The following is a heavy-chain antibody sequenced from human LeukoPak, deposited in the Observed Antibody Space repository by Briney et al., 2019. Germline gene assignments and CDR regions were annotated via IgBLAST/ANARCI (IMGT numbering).Heavy chain of an antibody. V-gene: IGHV4-30-2*01. CDR2: IYRSGST. J-gene: IGHJ2*01. CDR1: GGSISSGGYS. Sequence: SETLSLTCAVSGGSISSGGYSWSWIRQPPGKGLEWIGYIYRSGSTYYNPSLKSRVTISVDRSKNQFSLKLSSVTAADTAVYYCARDRGGYFDLWGRGTLVTVSS. CDR3: ARDRGGYFDL.